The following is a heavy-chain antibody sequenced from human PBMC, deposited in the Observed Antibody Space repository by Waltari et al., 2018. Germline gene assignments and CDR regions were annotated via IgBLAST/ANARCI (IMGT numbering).Heavy chain of an antibody. V-gene: IGHV3-53*01. CDR2: SYSGGST. CDR3: ARGDCSGGSCYSFDY. J-gene: IGHJ4*02. CDR1: GFTVSSNY. Sequence: EVQLVESGGGLIQPGGSLRLSCAASGFTVSSNYMSWVRQAPGKGLEWVSVSYSGGSTYYADSVKGRFTISRDNSKNTLYLQMNSLRAEDTAVYYCARGDCSGGSCYSFDYWGQGTLVTVSS. D-gene: IGHD2-15*01.